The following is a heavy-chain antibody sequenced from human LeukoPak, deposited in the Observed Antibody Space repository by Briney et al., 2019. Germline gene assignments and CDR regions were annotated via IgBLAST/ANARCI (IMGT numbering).Heavy chain of an antibody. Sequence: SESLSLTCAVYGGSFSGYYWSWIRQPPGKGLEWIGEINHSGSTNYTPSLKSRVTISVDTSKNQFSLKLSSVTAADTAVYYCARAKSWIPSDWGQGTLVTVSS. CDR1: GGSFSGYY. CDR3: ARAKSWIPSD. D-gene: IGHD5-12*01. J-gene: IGHJ4*02. CDR2: INHSGST. V-gene: IGHV4-34*01.